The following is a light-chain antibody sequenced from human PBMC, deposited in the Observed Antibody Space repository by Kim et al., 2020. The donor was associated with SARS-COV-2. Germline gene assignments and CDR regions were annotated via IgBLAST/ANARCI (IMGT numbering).Light chain of an antibody. J-gene: IGLJ2*01. CDR1: SSDVGGYNY. CDR2: DVS. Sequence: QSALTQPRSVSGSPGQSVTISCTGTSSDVGGYNYVSWYQQYPGKAPKLMMYDVSKRPSGVPDRFSGSKSGNTASLTISGLQAEDEADYYCCSYAGGYTQVAFGGGTKLTVL. V-gene: IGLV2-11*01. CDR3: CSYAGGYTQVA.